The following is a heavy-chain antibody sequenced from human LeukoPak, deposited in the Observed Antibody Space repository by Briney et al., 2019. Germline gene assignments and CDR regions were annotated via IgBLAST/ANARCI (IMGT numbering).Heavy chain of an antibody. CDR2: IRYDGSNK. D-gene: IGHD6-13*01. CDR3: ANAAIAAAFYYFDY. Sequence: PGGSLRLSCAASGFTFSSYGMHWVRQAPGKGLEWVAFIRYDGSNKYYADSVKGRFTISRDNSKNTLYLQMNSLRAEDTAVYYCANAAIAAAFYYFDYWGQGTLVTVSS. V-gene: IGHV3-30*02. J-gene: IGHJ4*02. CDR1: GFTFSSYG.